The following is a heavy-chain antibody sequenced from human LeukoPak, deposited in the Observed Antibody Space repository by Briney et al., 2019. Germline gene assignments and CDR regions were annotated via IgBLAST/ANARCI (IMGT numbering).Heavy chain of an antibody. CDR2: ISSSSSYI. J-gene: IGHJ6*02. Sequence: SGGSLRLSCAASGFTFSSYSMNWVRQAPGKGLEWVSSISSSSSYIYYADSVKGRFTISRDNAKNSLYLQMNSLRAEDTAVYYCARDSNWADDYYYYGMDVWGQGTTVTVSS. CDR1: GFTFSSYS. V-gene: IGHV3-21*04. D-gene: IGHD2-2*01. CDR3: ARDSNWADDYYYYGMDV.